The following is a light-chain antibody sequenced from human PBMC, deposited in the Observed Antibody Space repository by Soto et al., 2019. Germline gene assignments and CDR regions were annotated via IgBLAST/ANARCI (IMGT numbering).Light chain of an antibody. CDR2: DVS. V-gene: IGLV2-14*01. CDR3: SSYTSSSTLDV. CDR1: SNDFGGYNY. J-gene: IGLJ1*01. Sequence: QSALTQPRSVSGSPGQSLTISCTGTSNDFGGYNYVSWYQQHPGKAPELMIYDVSNRPSGVSNRFSGSKSGNTASLTISGLQAEDEADYYCSSYTSSSTLDVFGTGTKVTVL.